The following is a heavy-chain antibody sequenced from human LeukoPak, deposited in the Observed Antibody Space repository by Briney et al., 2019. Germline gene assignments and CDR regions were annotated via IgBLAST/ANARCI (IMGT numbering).Heavy chain of an antibody. CDR3: AKGIGYYYGSGGDY. D-gene: IGHD3-10*01. V-gene: IGHV3-23*01. CDR1: GFTLSSYA. J-gene: IGHJ4*02. CDR2: ISGSGGST. Sequence: PGGSLRLSCAASGFTLSSYAMSWVRQAPGKGLEWVSAISGSGGSTYYADSVKGRFTISRDNSKNTLFLQMNSLRAEDTAVYYCAKGIGYYYGSGGDYWGQGTLVTVSS.